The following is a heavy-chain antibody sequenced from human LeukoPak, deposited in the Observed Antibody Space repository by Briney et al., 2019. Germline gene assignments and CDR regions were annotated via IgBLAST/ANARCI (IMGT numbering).Heavy chain of an antibody. J-gene: IGHJ4*02. CDR1: GFTFSSYG. CDR2: IWYDGSNK. Sequence: PGRSLRLSCAASGFTFSSYGMHWVRQAPGKGLGWEAVIWYDGSNKYYADSVKGRFTISRDNYKHTLYLQMNSLREEATAVYYCARDRLEGSRFYFDYWGQGTLVSVSS. D-gene: IGHD1-1*01. CDR3: ARDRLEGSRFYFDY. V-gene: IGHV3-33*01.